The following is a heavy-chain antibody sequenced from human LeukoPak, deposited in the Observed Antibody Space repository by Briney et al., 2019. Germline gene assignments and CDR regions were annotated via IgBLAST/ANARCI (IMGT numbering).Heavy chain of an antibody. V-gene: IGHV3-30*02. J-gene: IGHJ3*02. CDR3: AKGYGDLVAFDI. CDR2: IRYDGNNK. Sequence: GGSLRLSCAASGFTFSSYGMDWVRHTPGKGLELVAFIRYDGNNKDYADSVKGRFTISRDNSKDTLYLQMNGLRVEDTAVYYCAKGYGDLVAFDIWGQGTMVTVSS. CDR1: GFTFSSYG. D-gene: IGHD4-17*01.